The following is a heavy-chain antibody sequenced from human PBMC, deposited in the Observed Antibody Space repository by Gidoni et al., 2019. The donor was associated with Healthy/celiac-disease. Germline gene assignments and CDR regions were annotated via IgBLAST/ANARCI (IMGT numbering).Heavy chain of an antibody. CDR3: ARGTSVLEDY. CDR1: GGSIRSGGDY. J-gene: IGHJ4*02. CDR2: IYYSGST. V-gene: IGHV4-31*03. Sequence: QVQLQESGPGLVEPSQTLSLTCTVTGGSIRSGGDYWSWIRQHPGKGLEWIGYIYYSGSTDYNPSLKSRVTISVDTSKNQFSLKRSSGTAADTAVYYCARGTSVLEDYWGQGTLVTVSS. D-gene: IGHD3-3*01.